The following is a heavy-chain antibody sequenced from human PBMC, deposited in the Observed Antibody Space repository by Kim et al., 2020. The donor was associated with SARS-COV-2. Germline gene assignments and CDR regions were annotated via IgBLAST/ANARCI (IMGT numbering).Heavy chain of an antibody. D-gene: IGHD2-2*01. CDR3: ARDHRSCSIPTCYGEAIYY. J-gene: IGHJ4*02. CDR1: GYTFTNYA. V-gene: IGHV1-3*04. Sequence: ASVKVSCKSSGYTFTNYAIHWVRQAPGQRLEWMGWINTGSGNTKYSQIFQGRVAITRDTSANTANMELSSLRSDDTAVYYCARDHRSCSIPTCYGEAIYYWCPGSLVTVSS. CDR2: INTGSGNT.